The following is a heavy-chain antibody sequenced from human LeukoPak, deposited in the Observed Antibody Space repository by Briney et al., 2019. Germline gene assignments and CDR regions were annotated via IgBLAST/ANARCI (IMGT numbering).Heavy chain of an antibody. CDR2: ISYDGSNK. J-gene: IGHJ4*02. Sequence: GGSLRLSCAASGFTFSSYAMHWVRQAPGPGLEWVAVISYDGSNKYYADSVKGRFTISRDNSKNTLYPQMNSLRAEDTAVYYCAREWSSSSELGYWGQGTLVTVSS. V-gene: IGHV3-30*04. CDR3: AREWSSSSELGY. CDR1: GFTFSSYA. D-gene: IGHD6-6*01.